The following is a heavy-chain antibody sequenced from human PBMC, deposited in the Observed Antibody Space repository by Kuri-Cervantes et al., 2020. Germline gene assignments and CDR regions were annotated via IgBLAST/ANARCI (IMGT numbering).Heavy chain of an antibody. CDR1: GFTFSSYS. V-gene: IGHV3-21*01. CDR2: ISSSSSYI. Sequence: GESLKISCAASGFTFSSYSMNWVRQAPGKGLEWVSSISSSSSYIYYADSVKGRFTISRDNAKNTLYLQMNSLRAEDTAVYYCARDSDLDAFDIWGHGTMVTVSS. J-gene: IGHJ3*02. CDR3: ARDSDLDAFDI. D-gene: IGHD3-10*01.